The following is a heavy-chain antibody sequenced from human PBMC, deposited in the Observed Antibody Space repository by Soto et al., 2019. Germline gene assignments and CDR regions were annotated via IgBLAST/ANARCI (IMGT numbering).Heavy chain of an antibody. Sequence: QVQLQESGPGLVKPSQTLSLTCTVSGGSISSGDYYWSWIRQPPGKGLEWIGYIYYSGSTYYNPSLKSRVTISGDTSKNQFSLKLSFVTAADTAVYYCARGLRSTVTTYWYFDLWGRGTLVTVSS. J-gene: IGHJ2*01. CDR3: ARGLRSTVTTYWYFDL. CDR1: GGSISSGDYY. V-gene: IGHV4-30-4*01. D-gene: IGHD4-17*01. CDR2: IYYSGST.